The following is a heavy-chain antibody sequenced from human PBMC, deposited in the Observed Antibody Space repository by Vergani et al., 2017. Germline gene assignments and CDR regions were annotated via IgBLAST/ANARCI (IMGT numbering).Heavy chain of an antibody. Sequence: EVQLLESGGGLVQPGGSLRLSCAASGFTFSSYWIGWVRQMPGKGLEWMGIIYPGDSDTRYSPSFQGQVTISADKSISTAYLQWSSLKASDTAMYYCARHWGRRDGYNXIDYWGQGTLVTVSS. CDR2: IYPGDSDT. V-gene: IGHV5-51*01. CDR1: GFTFSSYW. D-gene: IGHD5-24*01. J-gene: IGHJ4*02. CDR3: ARHWGRRDGYNXIDY.